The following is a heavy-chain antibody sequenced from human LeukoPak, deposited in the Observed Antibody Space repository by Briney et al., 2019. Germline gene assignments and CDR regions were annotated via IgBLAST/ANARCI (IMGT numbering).Heavy chain of an antibody. J-gene: IGHJ4*02. CDR2: INPNSGGT. CDR1: GYTFTGYY. CDR3: ARAPDFWSGYCDY. V-gene: IGHV1-2*02. Sequence: ASVKVSCKASGYTFTGYYMHWVRQAPGQGLAWMGWINPNSGGTNYAQKFQGRVTMTRDTSISTAYMELSRLRSDDTAVYYCARAPDFWSGYCDYWGQGTLVTVSS. D-gene: IGHD3-3*01.